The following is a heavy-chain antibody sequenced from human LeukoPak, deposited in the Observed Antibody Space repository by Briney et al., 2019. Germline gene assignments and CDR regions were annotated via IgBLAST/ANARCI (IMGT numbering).Heavy chain of an antibody. CDR1: GGSFSGYY. CDR3: ARGSLGRGGYFDY. D-gene: IGHD2-15*01. CDR2: INHSGST. V-gene: IGHV4-34*01. Sequence: SETLSLTCAVYGGSFSGYYWSWIRQPPGKGLEWIGEINHSGSTNYNPSLKSRVTISVDTSKNQFSLKLSSVTAADTAVYYCARGSLGRGGYFDYWGQGTLVTVSS. J-gene: IGHJ4*02.